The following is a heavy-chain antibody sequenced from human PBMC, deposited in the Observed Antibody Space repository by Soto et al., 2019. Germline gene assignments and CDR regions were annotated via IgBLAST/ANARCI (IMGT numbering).Heavy chain of an antibody. Sequence: LRLSCAASGFTFRSYGMHWVRQAPGKGLEWVASIIYDGSNKYYAVSVKGRFSISRDNSKDTLYLQMDSLRAEDTAVYYCVKDQLNYYYYGMAVWGQGTAVTVSS. J-gene: IGHJ6*02. CDR2: IIYDGSNK. CDR1: GFTFRSYG. V-gene: IGHV3-30*18. CDR3: VKDQLNYYYYGMAV.